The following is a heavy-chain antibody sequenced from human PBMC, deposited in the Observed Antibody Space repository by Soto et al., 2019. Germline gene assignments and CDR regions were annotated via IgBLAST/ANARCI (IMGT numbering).Heavy chain of an antibody. Sequence: GGSLRLSCAASGFTFSSYGMHWVRQAPGKGLEWVAVIWYDGSNKYYADSVKGRFTISRDNSKNTLYLQMNSLRAEDTAVYYCASVLDRRWLQSGCYYGMGVWGQGTTGTVSS. V-gene: IGHV3-33*01. CDR2: IWYDGSNK. J-gene: IGHJ6*02. D-gene: IGHD3-3*01. CDR1: GFTFSSYG. CDR3: ASVLDRRWLQSGCYYGMGV.